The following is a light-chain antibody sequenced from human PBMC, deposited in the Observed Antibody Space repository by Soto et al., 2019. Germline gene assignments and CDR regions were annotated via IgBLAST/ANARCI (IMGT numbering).Light chain of an antibody. V-gene: IGLV2-23*01. CDR3: CSYAGSSTDVV. Sequence: QSALTQPASVSGSPGQSITISCTGTSSDVGSYNLVSWYQQHPGKAPKLMIYEGSKRPSGVSNRFSGSKSGNTASLTISGLQVEDEADYCCCSYAGSSTDVVFGGGTKVTVL. CDR1: SSDVGSYNL. CDR2: EGS. J-gene: IGLJ2*01.